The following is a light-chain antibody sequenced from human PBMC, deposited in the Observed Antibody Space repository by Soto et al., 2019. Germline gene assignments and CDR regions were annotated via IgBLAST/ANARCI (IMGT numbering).Light chain of an antibody. CDR2: EAS. CDR3: QQYASSPRT. J-gene: IGKJ4*01. Sequence: EIVLTQSPGTLSLSPGERATLSCRASQSVGRNFLAWYQQKPGQAPRLLIYEASSRATGIPDRFSGSGSGTDFTLNISRLEPEDFVVYYCQQYASSPRTFGGGTKVEIK. V-gene: IGKV3-20*01. CDR1: QSVGRNF.